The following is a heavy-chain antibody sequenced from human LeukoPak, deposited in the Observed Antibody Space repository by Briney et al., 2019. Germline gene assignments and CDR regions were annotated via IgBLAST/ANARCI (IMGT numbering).Heavy chain of an antibody. CDR2: INPNSGGT. V-gene: IGHV1-2*02. CDR1: GYTFTGYY. D-gene: IGHD3-22*01. J-gene: IGHJ4*02. Sequence: ASVTVSCKASGYTFTGYYMHWVRQAPGQGLEWMGWINPNSGGTNYAQKFQGRVTMTRDTSISTAYMELSSLRSEDTAVYYCARDRQDYYDSSGYPGVVWGQGTLVTVSS. CDR3: ARDRQDYYDSSGYPGVV.